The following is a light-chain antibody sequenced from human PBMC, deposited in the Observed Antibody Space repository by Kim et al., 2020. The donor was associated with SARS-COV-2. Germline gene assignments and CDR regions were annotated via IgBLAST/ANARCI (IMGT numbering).Light chain of an antibody. CDR3: QAWDSSTKV. CDR2: NDS. V-gene: IGLV3-1*01. Sequence: ESPRQTASGTSSEDGRSDEYACWYQQRTGHTPLMVIYNDSKRAAGIPDRFSGSDSGDTAALTSSGTQAMDEADYYCQAWDSSTKVFGAGTKLTVL. J-gene: IGLJ1*01. CDR1: GRSDEY.